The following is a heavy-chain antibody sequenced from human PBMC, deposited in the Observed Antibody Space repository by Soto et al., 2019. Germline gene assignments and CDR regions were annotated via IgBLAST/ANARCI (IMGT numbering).Heavy chain of an antibody. Sequence: EVQLVESGGDLVQPGRSLRLSCAASGFTFDDYAMHWVRQVPGKGLEWVAGINWDSDTIAYAASVRGRFTISRDNAKNSLYLQMNSLRAEDTALYYCAKDFHTNMALMDVWGKGTKVTVSS. J-gene: IGHJ6*04. V-gene: IGHV3-9*01. CDR2: INWDSDTI. CDR3: AKDFHTNMALMDV. CDR1: GFTFDDYA. D-gene: IGHD3-10*01.